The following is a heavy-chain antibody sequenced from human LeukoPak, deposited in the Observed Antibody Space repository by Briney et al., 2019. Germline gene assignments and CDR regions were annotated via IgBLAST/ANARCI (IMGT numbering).Heavy chain of an antibody. J-gene: IGHJ5*02. CDR3: GRDQSLWTGYNIWNYFDP. D-gene: IGHD3/OR15-3a*01. CDR2: ISYCGST. Sequence: PSETVSLTCSVPGDTFRSYHWSWIRQPPGKGLEWMGYISYCGSTKYNPSLQGRVSISVDTTKKQISLNVTSVTAAAPAGYYCGRDQSLWTGYNIWNYFDPWGQGALGTAS. CDR1: GDTFRSYH. V-gene: IGHV4-59*01.